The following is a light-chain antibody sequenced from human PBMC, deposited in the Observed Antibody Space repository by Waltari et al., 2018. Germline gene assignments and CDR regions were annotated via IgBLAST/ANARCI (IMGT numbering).Light chain of an antibody. V-gene: IGKV1-39*01. J-gene: IGKJ1*01. CDR1: QSIASY. CDR3: QQTYSTPWT. Sequence: DIQMTQSPSSLSASVGDRVTITCRAIQSIASYLNWYQERSGKAPKLLIYAASSLPSGAPSRFSGSKSGTEFTLTITSLQPEDFATYYCQQTYSTPWTFGQGTKVEMK. CDR2: AAS.